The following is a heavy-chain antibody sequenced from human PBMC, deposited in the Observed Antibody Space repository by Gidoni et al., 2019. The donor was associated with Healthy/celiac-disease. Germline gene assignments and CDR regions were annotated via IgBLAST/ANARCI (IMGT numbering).Heavy chain of an antibody. CDR3: ARAFYGSGTPGYYYYMDV. CDR2: INHSGST. J-gene: IGHJ6*03. V-gene: IGHV4-34*01. CDR1: GGSFSGYY. Sequence: QVQLQQWGAGLLKPSETLSLTCAVYGGSFSGYYWSWIRQPPGKGLEWIGEINHSGSTNYNPSLKSRVTISVDTSKNQFSLKLSSVTAADTAVYYCARAFYGSGTPGYYYYMDVWGKGTTVTVSS. D-gene: IGHD3-10*01.